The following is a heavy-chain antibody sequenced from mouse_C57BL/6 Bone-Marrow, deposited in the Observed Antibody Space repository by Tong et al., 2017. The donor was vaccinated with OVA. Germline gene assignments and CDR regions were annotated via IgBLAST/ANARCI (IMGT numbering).Heavy chain of an antibody. V-gene: IGHV5-4*02. CDR3: ARFAY. CDR2: ISDGGSYT. CDR1: GFTFSDYY. Sequence: EVQLQESGGGLVKPGGSLKLSCAASGFTFSDYYMYWVRQTPEKRLEWVATISDGGSYTYYPDSVKGRFTISRDNAKNNLYLQMSSLKSEDTAMYYCARFAYWGQGTLVTVSA. J-gene: IGHJ3*01.